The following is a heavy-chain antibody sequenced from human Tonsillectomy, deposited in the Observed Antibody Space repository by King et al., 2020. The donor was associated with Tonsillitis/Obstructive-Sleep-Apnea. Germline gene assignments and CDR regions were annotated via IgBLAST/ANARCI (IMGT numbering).Heavy chain of an antibody. J-gene: IGHJ4*02. CDR3: ARDNWGWGYYFGY. CDR2: IKQDGSEK. V-gene: IGHV3-7*04. Sequence: VQLVESGGGLVQPGGSLRLSCAASGFTFSVYCMSWVRQAPGKGLEWVANIKQDGSEKYYVGSGKGRFTISRDNDRKSMYLQMNSRRAEDTAVYFCARDNWGWGYYFGYWGQGTLVTVSS. D-gene: IGHD7-27*01. CDR1: GFTFSVYC.